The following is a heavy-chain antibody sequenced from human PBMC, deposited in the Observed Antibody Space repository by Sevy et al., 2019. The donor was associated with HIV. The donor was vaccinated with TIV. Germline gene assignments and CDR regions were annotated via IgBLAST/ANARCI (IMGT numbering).Heavy chain of an antibody. CDR3: TRDLNPITMVRGVIITAGGAFDI. J-gene: IGHJ3*02. Sequence: ASVKVSCKASGGTFSSYAISWVRQAPGQGLKWMGGIIPIFGTANYAQKFQGRVTITADESTSTAYMELSSLRSEDTAVYYCTRDLNPITMVRGVIITAGGAFDIWGQGTMVTVSS. D-gene: IGHD3-10*01. V-gene: IGHV1-69*13. CDR2: IIPIFGTA. CDR1: GGTFSSYA.